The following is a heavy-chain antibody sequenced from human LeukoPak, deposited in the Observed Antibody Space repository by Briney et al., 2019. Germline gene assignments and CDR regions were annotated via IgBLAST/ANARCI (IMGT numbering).Heavy chain of an antibody. CDR2: ISGSGGTT. V-gene: IGHV3-23*01. CDR1: GFTFSSYA. CDR3: AKPLDAGSFDY. J-gene: IGHJ4*02. Sequence: GGSLRLSCAVSGFTFSSYAMHWVRQAPGKGLEWVSTISGSGGTTYDADSVKGRFTISRDNSKNTLYLQMNSLRAEDTAVYYCAKPLDAGSFDYWGQGTLVTVSS. D-gene: IGHD3-9*01.